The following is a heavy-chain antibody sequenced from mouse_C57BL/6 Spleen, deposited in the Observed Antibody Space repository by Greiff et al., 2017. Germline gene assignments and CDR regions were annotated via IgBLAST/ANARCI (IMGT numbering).Heavy chain of an antibody. D-gene: IGHD1-1*01. CDR3: VYYYGSGGHNFMDY. CDR2: IDPANGNT. Sequence: VQLQEPVAELVRPGASVKLSCTASGYNIKNTYMHWVKQRPEQGLEWIGRIDPANGNTKYAPKFQGKATITVDTSSNTAYLQLSSLTSEDTAVYYCVYYYGSGGHNFMDYWGQGTSVTVSS. CDR1: GYNIKNTY. V-gene: IGHV14-3*01. J-gene: IGHJ4*01.